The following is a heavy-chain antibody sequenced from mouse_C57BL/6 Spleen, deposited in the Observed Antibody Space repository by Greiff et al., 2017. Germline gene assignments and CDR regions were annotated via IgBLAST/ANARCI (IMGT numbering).Heavy chain of an antibody. CDR3: AREGNYVYYFDY. CDR2: ISDGGSYT. J-gene: IGHJ2*01. V-gene: IGHV5-4*01. CDR1: GFTFSSYA. D-gene: IGHD2-1*01. Sequence: EVKLMESGGGLVKPGGSLKLSCAASGFTFSSYAMSWVRQTPEKRLEWVATISDGGSYTYYPDNVKGRFTISRDNAKNNLYLQMSHLKSEDTAMYDCAREGNYVYYFDYWGQGTTLTVSS.